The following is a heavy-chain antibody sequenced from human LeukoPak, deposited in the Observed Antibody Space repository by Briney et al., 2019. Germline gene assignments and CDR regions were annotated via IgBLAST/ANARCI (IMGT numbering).Heavy chain of an antibody. CDR1: GFTFSSYA. CDR2: ISGSGGST. J-gene: IGHJ5*02. V-gene: IGHV3-23*01. Sequence: GASLRLSCAASGFTFSSYAMSWVRQAPGKGLEWVSAISGSGGSTYYADSVKGRFAISRDNSKNTLYLQMNSLRAEDTAVYYCAKLGHFNWFDPWGQGTLVTVSS. CDR3: AKLGHFNWFDP. D-gene: IGHD3-3*02.